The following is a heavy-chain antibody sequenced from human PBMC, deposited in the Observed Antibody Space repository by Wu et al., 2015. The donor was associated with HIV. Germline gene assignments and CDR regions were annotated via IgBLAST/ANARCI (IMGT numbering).Heavy chain of an antibody. CDR3: ARAEYCGRNCYSVSDY. J-gene: IGHJ4*02. D-gene: IGHD2-21*01. CDR1: GGIFSSYA. Sequence: QVQLVQSGAEVKKPGSSVKVSCKASGGIFSSYAFNWVRQAPGRGLAWMGGIIPMFGTPKYAEHSQDRVTIAADESTSTAYMELSSLRSQDTAIYYCARAEYCGRNCYSVSDYWGQGTLVTVS. V-gene: IGHV1-69*12. CDR2: IIPMFGTP.